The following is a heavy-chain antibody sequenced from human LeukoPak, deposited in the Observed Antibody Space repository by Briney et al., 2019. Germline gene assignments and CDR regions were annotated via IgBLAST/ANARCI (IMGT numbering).Heavy chain of an antibody. Sequence: PSETLSLTCTVSGGSISSSSHYWGWIRQPPGKGLEWIGSIYYSGSTYYNPSLKSRVTISVDTSKNQFSLKLSSVTAADTAVYYCARHAPRPVTIFGVAPPSGYFQHWGQGTLVTVSS. CDR3: ARHAPRPVTIFGVAPPSGYFQH. D-gene: IGHD3-3*01. J-gene: IGHJ1*01. CDR2: IYYSGST. V-gene: IGHV4-39*01. CDR1: GGSISSSSHY.